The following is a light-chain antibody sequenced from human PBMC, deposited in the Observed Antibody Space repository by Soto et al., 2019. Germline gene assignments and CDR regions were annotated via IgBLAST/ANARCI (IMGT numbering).Light chain of an antibody. J-gene: IGKJ1*01. CDR3: QQYNTWHPKMA. CDR1: QSVSSD. CDR2: GAS. V-gene: IGKV3-15*01. Sequence: VVTQSPATLSVFPGETATLSCRASQSVSSDLAWYQQRPGQAPRLLIYGASTRATGIPARFRGSGSGTEFRLTISSLQSEDFATYYCQQYNTWHPKMAFGRVTKVDIK.